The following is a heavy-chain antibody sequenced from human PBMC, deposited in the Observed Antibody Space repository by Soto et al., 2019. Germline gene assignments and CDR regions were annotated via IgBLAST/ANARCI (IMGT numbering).Heavy chain of an antibody. CDR1: GFTFSSYG. J-gene: IGHJ2*01. Sequence: GGSLRLSCAASGFTFSSYGMHWVRQAPGKGLEWVAVISYDGSNKYYADSVKGRFTISRDNSKNTLYLQMNSLRAEDKAVYYCVLFLSSAADRYLHYFCRRRSPDL. CDR2: ISYDGSNK. CDR3: VLFLSSAADRYLHYFCRRRSPDL. V-gene: IGHV3-30*03. D-gene: IGHD3-3*01.